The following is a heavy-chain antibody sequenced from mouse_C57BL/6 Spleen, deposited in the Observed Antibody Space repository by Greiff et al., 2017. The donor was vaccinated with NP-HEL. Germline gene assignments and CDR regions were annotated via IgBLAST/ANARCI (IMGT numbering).Heavy chain of an antibody. CDR1: GFTFSSYG. V-gene: IGHV5-6*01. D-gene: IGHD3-2*02. Sequence: EVMLVESGGDLVKPGGSLKLSCAASGFTFSSYGMSWVRQTPDKRLEWVATISSGGSYTYYPDSVKGRFTISRDNAKNTLYLQMSSLKSEDTAMYYCARPDSSGSMDYWGQGTSVTVSS. J-gene: IGHJ4*01. CDR2: ISSGGSYT. CDR3: ARPDSSGSMDY.